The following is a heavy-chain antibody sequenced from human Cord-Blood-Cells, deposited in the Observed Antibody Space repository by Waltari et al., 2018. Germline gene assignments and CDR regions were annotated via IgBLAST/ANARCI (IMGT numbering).Heavy chain of an antibody. J-gene: IGHJ4*02. V-gene: IGHV3-30-3*01. CDR3: AGGIAAAGIDWGYFDY. D-gene: IGHD6-13*01. Sequence: QVQLVESGGGVVQPGRYLRLSCAASGFTFGTYAMHWIRQAPGKGLEWVAVISYDGSNKYYADSVKGRFTIYRDNSKNTLYLQMNSLRAEDTAVYYCAGGIAAAGIDWGYFDYWGQGTLVTVSS. CDR2: ISYDGSNK. CDR1: GFTFGTYA.